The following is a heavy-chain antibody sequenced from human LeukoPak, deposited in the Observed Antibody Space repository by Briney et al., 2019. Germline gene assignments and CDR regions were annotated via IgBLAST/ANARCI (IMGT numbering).Heavy chain of an antibody. V-gene: IGHV3-66*02. Sequence: GGSLRLSCAASGFTVSSNYMTWVRQAPGKGLEWGSVIYSGGSTYYADSVKGRFTLSRDNSMNTLYLQMNSLRPEDTAVYYCARVGRYCSSSSCYYYYYMDVWGKGTTVTVSS. J-gene: IGHJ6*03. CDR1: GFTVSSNY. CDR2: IYSGGST. CDR3: ARVGRYCSSSSCYYYYYMDV. D-gene: IGHD2-2*01.